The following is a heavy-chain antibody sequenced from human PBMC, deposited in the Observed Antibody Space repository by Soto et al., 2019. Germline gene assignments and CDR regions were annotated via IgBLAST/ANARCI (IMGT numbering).Heavy chain of an antibody. CDR3: ANSGYGYLTGY. J-gene: IGHJ4*02. CDR2: ISRSSSTS. Sequence: EVQLVESGGGLVQPGGSLRLSCAASGFTFSNYSMNWVRQAPGKGLEWVSYISRSSSTSYYADFVKGRFTISRDNAKNSLYLQMNSLRAEDTAVYYCANSGYGYLTGYWGQGTLVTVSS. CDR1: GFTFSNYS. D-gene: IGHD5-12*01. V-gene: IGHV3-48*01.